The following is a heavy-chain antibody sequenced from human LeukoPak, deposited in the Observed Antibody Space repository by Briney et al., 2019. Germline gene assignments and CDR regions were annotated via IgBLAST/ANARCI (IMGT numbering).Heavy chain of an antibody. Sequence: GGSLRLSCAASGFTVSRNYMSWVRQAPGKGLEWVSVIYSGGSTYYADSVKGRFTISRDNSKNTLYPQMNSLRAEGTAVYYCAREGADYYYGSVDVWGKGTTVTISS. D-gene: IGHD3-10*01. CDR1: GFTVSRNY. V-gene: IGHV3-53*01. CDR3: AREGADYYYGSVDV. CDR2: IYSGGST. J-gene: IGHJ6*04.